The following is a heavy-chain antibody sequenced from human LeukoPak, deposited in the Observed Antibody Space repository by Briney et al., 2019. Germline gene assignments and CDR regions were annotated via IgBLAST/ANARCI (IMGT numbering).Heavy chain of an antibody. D-gene: IGHD3-10*01. CDR2: IYYSGST. V-gene: IGHV4-59*01. CDR3: ARDPRGGYYGMDV. Sequence: SETPSLTCTVSGGSISSYYWSWVRQPPGKGLEWIGYIYYSGSTNYNPSLKSRVTISVDTSKNQFSLKLSSVTAADTAVYYCARDPRGGYYGMDVWGQGTTVTVSS. CDR1: GGSISSYY. J-gene: IGHJ6*02.